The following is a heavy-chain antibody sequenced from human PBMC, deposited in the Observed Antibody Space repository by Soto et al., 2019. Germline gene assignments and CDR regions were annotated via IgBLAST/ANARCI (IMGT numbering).Heavy chain of an antibody. Sequence: ASVKVSCKASGYTFSSHYMHWVRQAPGQGLEWMGVINPSGGSTRYAQKFLGRVTMTRDTSTNTVYMELSSLRSEDTGVYFCARVGDYGGYSELGDYCGQGTLVIVSS. V-gene: IGHV1-46*01. J-gene: IGHJ4*02. D-gene: IGHD4-17*01. CDR3: ARVGDYGGYSELGDY. CDR2: INPSGGST. CDR1: GYTFSSHY.